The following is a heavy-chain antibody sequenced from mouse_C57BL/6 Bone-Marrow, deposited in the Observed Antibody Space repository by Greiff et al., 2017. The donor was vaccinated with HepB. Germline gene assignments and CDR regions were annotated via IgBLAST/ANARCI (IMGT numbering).Heavy chain of an antibody. CDR2: IYPGSGST. V-gene: IGHV1-55*01. D-gene: IGHD4-1*01. CDR3: ARRKLGPDDY. Sequence: QVQLKESGAELVKPGASVKMSCKASGYTFTSYWITWVKQRPGQGLEWIGDIYPGSGSTNYNEKFKSKATLTVDTSSSTAYMQLSSLTSEDSAVYYCARRKLGPDDYWGKGTTLTVSS. J-gene: IGHJ2*01. CDR1: GYTFTSYW.